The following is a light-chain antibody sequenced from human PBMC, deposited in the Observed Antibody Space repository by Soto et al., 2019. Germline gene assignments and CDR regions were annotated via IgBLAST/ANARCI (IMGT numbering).Light chain of an antibody. CDR1: QSVSSSY. J-gene: IGKJ2*01. V-gene: IGKV3-20*01. CDR2: GAS. CDR3: QQYASSSYP. Sequence: EIVLTQSPGTLSLSPGDRATLSCRTSQSVSSSYLAWYQQKPGQAPRLLIYGASRRATGIPDWFSGSGSGTDFTLTISRLEPEDFAVYFCQQYASSSYPFGQGTKLEIK.